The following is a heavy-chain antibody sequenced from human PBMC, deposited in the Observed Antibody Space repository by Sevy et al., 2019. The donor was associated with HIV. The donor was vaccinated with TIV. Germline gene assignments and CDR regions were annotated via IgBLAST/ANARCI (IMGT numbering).Heavy chain of an antibody. CDR3: VRDDRDGYFEY. J-gene: IGHJ4*02. Sequence: GSVNVSCKASGYTFTGYYMHWVRQAPGQGLQWMGWINPDSGGPNYAPKFQGRVTLTRDTSISTAYMELSRLKSDDTAVYYCVRDDRDGYFEYWGQGTLVTVSS. V-gene: IGHV1-2*02. CDR2: INPDSGGP. CDR1: GYTFTGYY.